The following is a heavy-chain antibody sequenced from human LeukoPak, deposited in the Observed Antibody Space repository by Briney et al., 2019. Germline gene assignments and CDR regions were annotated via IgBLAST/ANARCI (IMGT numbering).Heavy chain of an antibody. V-gene: IGHV3-33*01. CDR2: IWYDGNNK. D-gene: IGHD4-17*01. J-gene: IGHJ4*02. Sequence: AGGSLRLSCAASGFTFSSYGMHWVRQAPGKGLEWVAVIWYDGNNKYYAESVKGRFTISRDNSKNTLYLQMNSLRAEDTAVYYCARRDGDNDRGFDYWGQGTLVTVSS. CDR3: ARRDGDNDRGFDY. CDR1: GFTFSSYG.